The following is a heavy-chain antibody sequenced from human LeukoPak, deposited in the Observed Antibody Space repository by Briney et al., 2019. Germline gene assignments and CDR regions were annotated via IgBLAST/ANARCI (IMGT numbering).Heavy chain of an antibody. Sequence: ASVKVSCKASGYTFTGYYMHWVRQAPGQGLEWMGWINPNSGGTNYAQKFQGRVTMTRDTSISTAYMELSRLRSDDTAVYYCASGGDSSGYTPGYRDAFDIWGQGTMVTVSS. CDR1: GYTFTGYY. D-gene: IGHD3-22*01. V-gene: IGHV1-2*02. CDR2: INPNSGGT. J-gene: IGHJ3*02. CDR3: ASGGDSSGYTPGYRDAFDI.